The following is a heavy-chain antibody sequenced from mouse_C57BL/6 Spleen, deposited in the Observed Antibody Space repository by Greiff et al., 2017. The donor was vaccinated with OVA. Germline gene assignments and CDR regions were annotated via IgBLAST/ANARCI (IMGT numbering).Heavy chain of an antibody. D-gene: IGHD1-3*01. CDR1: GYSFTGYY. CDR3: ARGRSSYYAMDY. J-gene: IGHJ4*01. V-gene: IGHV1-42*01. Sequence: VQLKQSGPELVKPGASVKISCKASGYSFTGYYMNWVKQSPEQSLEWIGEINPSTGGTTYNQKFKAKATLTVDKSSSTAYMQLKSLTSEDSAVYYCARGRSSYYAMDYWGQGTSVTVSS. CDR2: INPSTGGT.